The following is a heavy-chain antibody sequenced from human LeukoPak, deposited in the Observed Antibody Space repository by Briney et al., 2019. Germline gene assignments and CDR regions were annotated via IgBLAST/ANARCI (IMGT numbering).Heavy chain of an antibody. CDR1: GGSISSYY. CDR3: ARGFPKSIVGATYKSYYYYYMDV. V-gene: IGHV4-4*07. D-gene: IGHD1-26*01. J-gene: IGHJ6*03. CDR2: IYTSGST. Sequence: SETLSLTCTVSGGSISSYYWSWIRQPAGKGLEWIGRIYTSGSTNSNPSLKSRVTMSVDTSKNQFSLKLSSVTAADTAVYYCARGFPKSIVGATYKSYYYYYMDVWGKGTTVTVSS.